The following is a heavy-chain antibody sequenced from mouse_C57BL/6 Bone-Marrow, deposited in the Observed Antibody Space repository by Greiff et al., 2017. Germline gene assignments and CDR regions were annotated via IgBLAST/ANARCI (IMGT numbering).Heavy chain of an antibody. D-gene: IGHD4-1*01. V-gene: IGHV1-80*01. CDR1: GYAFSSYW. CDR2: IYPGDGDT. Sequence: VKLQQSGAELVKPGASVKISCKASGYAFSSYWMNWVKQRPGKGLEWIGQIYPGDGDTKYNGKFKGKATLTADKSSSTAYMRLSSLTSEDSAVYFCATVDWGHFGYWGQGTTLTVSS. CDR3: ATVDWGHFGY. J-gene: IGHJ2*01.